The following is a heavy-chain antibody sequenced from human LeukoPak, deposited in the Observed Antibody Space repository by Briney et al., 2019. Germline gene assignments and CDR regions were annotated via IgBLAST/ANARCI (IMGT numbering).Heavy chain of an antibody. CDR1: GGTFSSYA. Sequence: GASVKVSCKASGGTFSSYAISWARQAPGQGLEWMGGIIPIFGTANYAQKFQGGVTITADESTSTAYMELSSLRSEDTAVYYCARANVDIVATITGYYFDYWGQGTLVTVSS. CDR3: ARANVDIVATITGYYFDY. D-gene: IGHD5-12*01. J-gene: IGHJ4*02. CDR2: IIPIFGTA. V-gene: IGHV1-69*13.